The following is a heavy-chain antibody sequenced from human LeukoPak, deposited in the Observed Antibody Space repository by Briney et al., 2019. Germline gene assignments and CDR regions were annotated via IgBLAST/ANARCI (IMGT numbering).Heavy chain of an antibody. V-gene: IGHV4-34*01. D-gene: IGHD3-9*01. CDR1: GGSFSNYY. CDR3: ARATRYYDILTGYRPYYFDY. J-gene: IGHJ4*02. CDR2: ISHSGST. Sequence: SETLSLTCAVYGGSFSNYYWSWIRQPPGKGLEWIGEISHSGSTNYNPSLKSRVTISVDTSKNQFSLKLSSVTAADTTVYYCARATRYYDILTGYRPYYFDYWGQGTLVTVSS.